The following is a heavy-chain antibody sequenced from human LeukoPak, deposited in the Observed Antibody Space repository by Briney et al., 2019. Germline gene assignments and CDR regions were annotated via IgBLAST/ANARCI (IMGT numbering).Heavy chain of an antibody. CDR2: INPNSGGT. D-gene: IGHD2-15*01. V-gene: IGHV1-2*02. J-gene: IGHJ5*02. CDR1: GYTFTGYY. Sequence: GASVKVSCEASGYTFTGYYMHWVRQAPGQGLEWMGWINPNSGGTNYAQKFQGRVTMTSDTSISTAYMELSRLRSDDTAVYYCARHNLKVRMLWFDPWGQGTLVTVSS. CDR3: ARHNLKVRMLWFDP.